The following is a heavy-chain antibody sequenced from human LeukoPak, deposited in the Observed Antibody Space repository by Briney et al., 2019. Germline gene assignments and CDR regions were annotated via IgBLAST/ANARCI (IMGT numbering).Heavy chain of an antibody. D-gene: IGHD6-13*01. CDR3: ARDKPLYSSSWSPFQH. CDR2: IKQDGGEK. V-gene: IGHV3-7*01. J-gene: IGHJ1*01. Sequence: GGSLRLSCAASGFTFSSYWMSWVRQPPGKGLEWVANIKQDGGEKYYVDSVKGRFTISRDNAKNSLYLQMNSLRAEDTAVYYCARDKPLYSSSWSPFQHWGQGTLVTVSS. CDR1: GFTFSSYW.